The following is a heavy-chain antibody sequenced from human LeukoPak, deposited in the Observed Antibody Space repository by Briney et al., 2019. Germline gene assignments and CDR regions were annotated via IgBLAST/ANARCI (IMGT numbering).Heavy chain of an antibody. CDR1: GGTFSSYA. D-gene: IGHD5-12*01. Sequence: GASVKVSCKASGGTFSSYAISWVRQAPGQGLEWMGGIIPIFGTANYAQKFQGRVTITTDESTSTAYMELSSLRSEDTAVYYCATAHVNIVATIRDNWFDPWGQGTLVTVSS. V-gene: IGHV1-69*05. CDR2: IIPIFGTA. J-gene: IGHJ5*02. CDR3: ATAHVNIVATIRDNWFDP.